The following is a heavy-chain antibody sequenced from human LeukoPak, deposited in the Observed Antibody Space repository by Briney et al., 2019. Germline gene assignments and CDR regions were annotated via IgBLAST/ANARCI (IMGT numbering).Heavy chain of an antibody. J-gene: IGHJ5*02. Sequence: SETLSLTCGVSGGSISSYYWSWIRQPPGKGQEWIGYIYYSGSTNYNPSLKSRVTISVDTSENQFSLKLSSVTAADTAVYYCARVDYDFWSGTKNWFGPWGQGTLVTVSS. V-gene: IGHV4-59*01. CDR3: ARVDYDFWSGTKNWFGP. D-gene: IGHD3-3*01. CDR2: IYYSGST. CDR1: GGSISSYY.